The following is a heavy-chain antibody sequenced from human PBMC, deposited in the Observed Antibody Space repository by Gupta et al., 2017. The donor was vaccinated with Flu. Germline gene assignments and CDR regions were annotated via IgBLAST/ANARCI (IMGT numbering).Heavy chain of an antibody. D-gene: IGHD3-10*01. CDR2: VYYTGSA. V-gene: IGHV4-39*02. CDR1: GASVGSNNYY. Sequence: QLHLQESGPGLVKPSETLSLICSVSGASVGSNNYYWDWIRQPPGKGLEWIGSVYYTGSANYNPSLKSRVTMSVDTSKNHFSLKVTSVTAADTAIYYCASYTFVTYYYGSGNFDYWGHGARVTVAS. CDR3: ASYTFVTYYYGSGNFDY. J-gene: IGHJ4*01.